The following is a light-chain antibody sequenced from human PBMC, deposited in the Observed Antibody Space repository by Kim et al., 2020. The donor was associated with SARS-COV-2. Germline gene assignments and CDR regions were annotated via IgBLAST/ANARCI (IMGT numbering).Light chain of an antibody. V-gene: IGLV3-19*01. CDR2: GKN. CDR3: QSRDSSGKVV. Sequence: VALGQTVSITCQGDSIRRYYVSCYQRRPGQAPLLVIFGKNNRPSGIPDRLSGSSAGNTASLTITGTQAEDEADYYCQSRDSSGKVVFGGGTQLTVL. J-gene: IGLJ2*01. CDR1: SIRRYY.